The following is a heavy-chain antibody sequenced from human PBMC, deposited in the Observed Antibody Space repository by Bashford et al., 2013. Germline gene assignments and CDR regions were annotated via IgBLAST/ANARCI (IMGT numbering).Heavy chain of an antibody. D-gene: IGHD2-21*02. CDR2: IYYSGTT. J-gene: IGHJ4*02. Sequence: SETLSLTCTVSGGSINNYYWSWIRQSPGKGLEWIGSIYYSGTTYYNPSLKSRVTIEVDTSKSQFSLKLSSVTAADTAVYYCARDPLAYCGGDCYTHWGQGTLVTVSS. CDR1: GGSINNYY. CDR3: ARDPLAYCGGDCYTH. V-gene: IGHV4-59*12.